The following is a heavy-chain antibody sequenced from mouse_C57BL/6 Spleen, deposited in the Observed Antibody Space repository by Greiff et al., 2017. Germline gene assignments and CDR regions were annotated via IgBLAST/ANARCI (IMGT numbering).Heavy chain of an antibody. Sequence: VQLQQSGPELVKPGASVKISCKASGYAFSSSWMNWVKQRPGKGLEWIGRIYPGDGDTNYNGKFKGKATLTADKSSSTAYMQLSSLTSEDSAVYFCARGDYDGHWYFDVWGTGTTVTVSS. CDR2: IYPGDGDT. D-gene: IGHD2-4*01. V-gene: IGHV1-82*01. CDR1: GYAFSSSW. CDR3: ARGDYDGHWYFDV. J-gene: IGHJ1*03.